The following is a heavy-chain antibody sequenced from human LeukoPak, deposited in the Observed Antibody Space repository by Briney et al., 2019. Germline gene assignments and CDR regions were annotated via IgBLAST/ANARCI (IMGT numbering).Heavy chain of an antibody. CDR3: ARSLLWFGSHFDY. CDR1: GGSFSGYY. V-gene: IGHV4-34*01. J-gene: IGHJ4*02. CDR2: INHSGST. Sequence: SETLSLTCAVYGGSFSGYYWSWIRQPPGKGLEWIGEINHSGSTNYNPSLKSRVTISVDTSENQFSLKLSSVTAADTAVYYCARSLLWFGSHFDYWGQGTLVTVSS. D-gene: IGHD3-10*01.